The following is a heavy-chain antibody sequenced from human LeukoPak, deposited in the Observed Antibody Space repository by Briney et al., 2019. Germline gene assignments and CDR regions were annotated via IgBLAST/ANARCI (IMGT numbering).Heavy chain of an antibody. CDR2: IKQDGSEK. CDR3: ARGRYDFWSGYFPFDP. J-gene: IGHJ5*02. CDR1: GFTFSSYW. D-gene: IGHD3-3*01. V-gene: IGHV3-7*03. Sequence: GGSLRLSCAASGFTFSSYWMSWVRQAPGKGLEWVANIKQDGSEKYYVDSVKGRFTISRDNAKNSLYLQMNSLRAEDTAVYYCARGRYDFWSGYFPFDPWGQGTLVTVSS.